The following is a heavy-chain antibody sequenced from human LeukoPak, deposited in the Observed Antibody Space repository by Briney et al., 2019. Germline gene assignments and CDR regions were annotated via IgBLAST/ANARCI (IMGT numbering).Heavy chain of an antibody. CDR1: GGTFSSYA. V-gene: IGHV1-69*13. Sequence: GASVKVSCKASGGTFSSYAISWVRQAPGQGLEWMGGIIPIFGTANYAQKFQGRVTITADESTSTAYMELSSLRSEDTAVYYCAREASDGSGSYTDYWGQGTLVTVSS. CDR3: AREASDGSGSYTDY. CDR2: IIPIFGTA. J-gene: IGHJ4*02. D-gene: IGHD3-10*01.